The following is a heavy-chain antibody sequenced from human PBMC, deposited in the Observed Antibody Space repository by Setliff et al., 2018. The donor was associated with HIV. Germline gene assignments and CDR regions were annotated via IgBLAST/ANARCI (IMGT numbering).Heavy chain of an antibody. CDR3: AKVDDGQCNTFNCRDFVY. Sequence: GGSLRLSCAASGLTLSTYSMSWVRQAPGKGLQWVSAIDPTGTYTYYADAVKGRFTISRDNFRNTLSLQMNSLTAEDSAIYYCAKVDDGQCNTFNCRDFVYWGRGTLVTVSS. CDR1: GLTLSTYS. CDR2: IDPTGTYT. V-gene: IGHV3-23*05. D-gene: IGHD1-1*01. J-gene: IGHJ4*02.